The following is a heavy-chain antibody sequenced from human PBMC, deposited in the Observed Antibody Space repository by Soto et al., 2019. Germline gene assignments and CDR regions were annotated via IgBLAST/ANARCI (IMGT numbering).Heavy chain of an antibody. J-gene: IGHJ3*02. CDR1: GFTFSSYD. Sequence: PGGSLRLSCAASGFTFSSYDMHWVRQATGKGLEWVSAIGTAGDTYYPGSVKGRFTISRENAKNSLYPQMNSLRAGDTAVYYCARGYCSGGSCYSHVDAFDIWGQGTMVTVSS. D-gene: IGHD2-15*01. CDR3: ARGYCSGGSCYSHVDAFDI. CDR2: IGTAGDT. V-gene: IGHV3-13*04.